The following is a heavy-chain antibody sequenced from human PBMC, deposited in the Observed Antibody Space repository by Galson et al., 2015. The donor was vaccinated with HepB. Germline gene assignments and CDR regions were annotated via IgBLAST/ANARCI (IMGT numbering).Heavy chain of an antibody. CDR2: ISYDGSNN. J-gene: IGHJ3*01. V-gene: IGHV3-30*18. CDR1: EFTFRTYG. CDR3: AKGHSSWYPNVLEDDAFDV. D-gene: IGHD6-13*01. Sequence: SLRLSCAASEFTFRTYGMHWVRLAPGKGLEWVAVISYDGSNNYYADSVKGRFTISRDNSKNTLYLQMNSLRVEDTAVYYCAKGHSSWYPNVLEDDAFDVWGQGTMVTVSS.